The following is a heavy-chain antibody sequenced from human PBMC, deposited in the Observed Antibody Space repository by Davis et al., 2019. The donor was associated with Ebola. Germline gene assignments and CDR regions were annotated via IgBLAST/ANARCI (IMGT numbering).Heavy chain of an antibody. D-gene: IGHD3-10*01. CDR2: IKQDGSEK. Sequence: GGSLRLSRAASGFTFSSYWMHWVRQAPGKGLEWVANIKQDGSEKYYVDSVKGRFTISRDNAKNSLYLQMNSLRAEDTAVYYCARGGVQGVIIFGYGMDVWGQGTTVTVSS. J-gene: IGHJ6*02. CDR3: ARGGVQGVIIFGYGMDV. CDR1: GFTFSSYW. V-gene: IGHV3-7*01.